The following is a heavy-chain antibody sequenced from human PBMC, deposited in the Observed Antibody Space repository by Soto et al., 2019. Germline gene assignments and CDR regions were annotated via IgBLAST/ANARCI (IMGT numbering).Heavy chain of an antibody. CDR1: GYSFASHW. D-gene: IGHD1-26*01. V-gene: IGHV5-51*01. Sequence: GESLTISCKGSGYSFASHWVAWVRQMPEKGLEWIGTIYPGDSDTKYSPAFRGQVTISADTSVSTAYLQWRSLEATDSAIYYCSRYSGSYWHYLDFWGQGILVTVAS. CDR2: IYPGDSDT. J-gene: IGHJ4*02. CDR3: SRYSGSYWHYLDF.